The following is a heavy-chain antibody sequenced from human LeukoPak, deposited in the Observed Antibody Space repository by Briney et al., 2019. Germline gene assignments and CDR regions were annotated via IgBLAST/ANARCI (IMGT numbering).Heavy chain of an antibody. CDR2: IYYSGST. CDR1: GGSISSYY. J-gene: IGHJ4*02. V-gene: IGHV4-59*01. Sequence: SETLSLTCTVSGGSISSYYWSWIRHPPGKGLEWIGYIYYSGSTNYNPSLKSRVTISVDTSKNQFSLKLSSVTAADTAVYYCARDSSGYNYWGQGTLVTVSS. D-gene: IGHD6-19*01. CDR3: ARDSSGYNY.